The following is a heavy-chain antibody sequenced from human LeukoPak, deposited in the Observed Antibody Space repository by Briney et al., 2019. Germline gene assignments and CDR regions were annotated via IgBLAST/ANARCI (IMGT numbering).Heavy chain of an antibody. J-gene: IGHJ4*02. D-gene: IGHD4-23*01. CDR2: ISGSSVTT. V-gene: IGHV3-23*01. Sequence: GGSLRLSCAASGFTFSINAMSWVRQAPGQGLEWVSAISGSSVTTYYVDSVKGRFTVSRDNSKNTLYLQLNSLRAEDTAVYFCAKGKGNPYYFDYWGQGALVTVSS. CDR1: GFTFSINA. CDR3: AKGKGNPYYFDY.